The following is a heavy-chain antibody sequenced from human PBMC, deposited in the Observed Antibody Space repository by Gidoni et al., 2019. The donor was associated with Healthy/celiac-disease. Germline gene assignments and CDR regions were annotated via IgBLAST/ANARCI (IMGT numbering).Heavy chain of an antibody. Sequence: EVQLLESGGGLVQPGGSLRLSCAAYGFTFSSYAMSWVRQAPGKGLEWVSAISGSGGSTYYADSVKGRFTISRDNSKNTLYLQMNSMRAEDTAVYYCASSGDYYYYYYMDVWGKGTTVTVSS. CDR2: ISGSGGST. CDR3: ASSGDYYYYYYMDV. V-gene: IGHV3-23*01. J-gene: IGHJ6*03. CDR1: GFTFSSYA. D-gene: IGHD3-10*01.